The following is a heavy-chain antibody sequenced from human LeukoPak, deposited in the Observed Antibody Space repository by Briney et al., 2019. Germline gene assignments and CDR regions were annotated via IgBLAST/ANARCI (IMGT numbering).Heavy chain of an antibody. CDR3: ARNVGGLRGFEY. D-gene: IGHD3-10*01. V-gene: IGHV4-59*01. J-gene: IGHJ4*02. CDR1: GGSISSYY. CDR2: VSYSGST. Sequence: SETLSLTCTVSGGSISSYYWSWIRQPPGKGLEWIGYVSYSGSTNYNPSLKSRVTISVDTSTNQFPLKLSSVTAADTAVYYCARNVGGLRGFEYWGQGTLVTVSS.